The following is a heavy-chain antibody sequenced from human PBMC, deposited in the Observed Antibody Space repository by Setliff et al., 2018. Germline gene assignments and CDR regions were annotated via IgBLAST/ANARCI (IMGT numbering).Heavy chain of an antibody. CDR2: ISAYNGNT. CDR1: GYTFTSYG. V-gene: IGHV1-18*01. Sequence: ASVKVSCKASGYTFTSYGISWVRQAPGQGLEWMGWISAYNGNTNYAQKLQGRVTMTTDTSTRTAYMEVTSLRSDDTAVYYCARAARRGSGYYDTVARYFDYWGQGTLVTVSS. CDR3: ARAARRGSGYYDTVARYFDY. D-gene: IGHD3-22*01. J-gene: IGHJ4*02.